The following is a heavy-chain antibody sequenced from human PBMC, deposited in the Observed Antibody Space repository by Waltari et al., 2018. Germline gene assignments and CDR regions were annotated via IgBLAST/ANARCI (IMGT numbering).Heavy chain of an antibody. CDR2: IYTSGST. V-gene: IGHV4-61*02. Sequence: QVQLQESGPGLVKPSQTLSLTCTVSGGSISSGSYSWSWIRQPAGKGLEWIGRIYTSGSTNYNPSLKSRVTIAVDTSKNQCSLKLSSVTAADTAVYYCARDIAAAGEPDYYYYYYMDVWGKGTTVTVSS. J-gene: IGHJ6*03. CDR1: GGSISSGSYS. CDR3: ARDIAAAGEPDYYYYYYMDV. D-gene: IGHD6-13*01.